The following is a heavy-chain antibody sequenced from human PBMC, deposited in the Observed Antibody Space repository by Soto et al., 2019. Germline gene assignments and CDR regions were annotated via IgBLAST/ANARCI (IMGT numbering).Heavy chain of an antibody. J-gene: IGHJ4*02. Sequence: VGSLRLSCAASGFTFSSYAMHRVRQAPGKWLEWVAVISYDGSNKYYADSVKGRFTISRDNSKNTLYLQMNSLRAEDTAVYYCARDRVRLLHRYFLWGQGXLVTVYS. V-gene: IGHV3-30-3*01. D-gene: IGHD3-22*01. CDR2: ISYDGSNK. CDR3: ARDRVRLLHRYFL. CDR1: GFTFSSYA.